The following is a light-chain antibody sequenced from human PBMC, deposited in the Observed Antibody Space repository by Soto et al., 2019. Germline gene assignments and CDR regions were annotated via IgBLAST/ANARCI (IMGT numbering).Light chain of an antibody. V-gene: IGLV2-23*02. J-gene: IGLJ2*01. CDR2: EVA. CDR3: CSRL. CDR1: STDLATDDL. Sequence: QSALTQPASVSGSPGQSITISCTGTSTDLATDDLVSWYQQHPGKAPQLIIYEVAKRPSGVSARFSGSQSGDTASLTISGLQAADEAYYYCCSRLFGGGTKLTVL.